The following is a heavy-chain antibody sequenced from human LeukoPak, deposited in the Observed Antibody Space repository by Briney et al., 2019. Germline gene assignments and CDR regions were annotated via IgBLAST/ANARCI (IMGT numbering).Heavy chain of an antibody. D-gene: IGHD1-14*01. CDR2: INPNSGGT. CDR3: ARDVAGP. J-gene: IGHJ5*02. CDR1: GYTFTAYY. Sequence: EASVKVSCKASGYTFTAYYLHWVRQAPGQGLEWMGWINPNSGGTNYAQNFQGRVTMTRDTSISTAYMELTSLRSDDTAAYYCARDVAGPWGQGTLVTVSS. V-gene: IGHV1-2*02.